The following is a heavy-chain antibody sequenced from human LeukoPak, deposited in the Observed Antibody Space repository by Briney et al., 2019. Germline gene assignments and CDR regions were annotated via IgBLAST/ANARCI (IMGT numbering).Heavy chain of an antibody. Sequence: PGGSLRLSCAASGFTVSSNYMSWVRQAPGKGLEWVSVIYSGGSTYYADSVKGRFTISRDNSKNTLHLQMNSLRAEDTAVYYCARDDYGDYGAFDIWGQGTMVTVSS. D-gene: IGHD4-17*01. V-gene: IGHV3-66*01. CDR1: GFTVSSNY. J-gene: IGHJ3*02. CDR3: ARDDYGDYGAFDI. CDR2: IYSGGST.